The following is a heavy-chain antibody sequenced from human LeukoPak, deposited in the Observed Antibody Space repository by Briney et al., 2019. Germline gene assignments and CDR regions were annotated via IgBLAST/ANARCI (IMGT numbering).Heavy chain of an antibody. CDR2: INHSGST. Sequence: SETLSLTCAVYGGSFSGYYWSWIRQPPGKGLEWIGEINHSGSTNYNPSLKGRVTISVDTSKNQFSLKLSSVTAADTAVYYCARSSMVRGVIITDFDYWGQGTLVTVSS. V-gene: IGHV4-34*01. J-gene: IGHJ4*02. D-gene: IGHD3-10*01. CDR1: GGSFSGYY. CDR3: ARSSMVRGVIITDFDY.